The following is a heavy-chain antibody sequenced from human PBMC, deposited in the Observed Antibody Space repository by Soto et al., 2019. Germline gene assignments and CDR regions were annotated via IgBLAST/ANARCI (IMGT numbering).Heavy chain of an antibody. CDR2: IRFDGSNL. CDR1: GSIFRGYG. J-gene: IGHJ4*02. D-gene: IGHD3-16*01. CDR3: AGVGVGATAVWGYLDY. V-gene: IGHV3-33*01. Sequence: QVLLVESGGGVVQPGRSLRLSCAASGSIFRGYGMHWVRQAPGKGLEWVAVIRFDGSNLNYADFVMGLFTICRDNSKNALYLEINGLRVEDTAVYYCAGVGVGATAVWGYLDYWGQGTLVAVCS.